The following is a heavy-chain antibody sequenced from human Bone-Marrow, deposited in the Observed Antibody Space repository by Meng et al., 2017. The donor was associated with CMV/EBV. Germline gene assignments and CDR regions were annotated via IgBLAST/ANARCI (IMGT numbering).Heavy chain of an antibody. CDR2: IIPIFGTA. Sequence: SVKVSCKASGGTFSSYAISWVRQAPGQGLEWMGGIIPIFGTANYAQKFQGRVTITTDESTSTAYMELSSLRSEDTAVYYCARGGGIAARPSTVYYGMDVWGQGTTVTVYS. D-gene: IGHD6-6*01. CDR1: GGTFSSYA. CDR3: ARGGGIAARPSTVYYGMDV. J-gene: IGHJ6*01. V-gene: IGHV1-69*05.